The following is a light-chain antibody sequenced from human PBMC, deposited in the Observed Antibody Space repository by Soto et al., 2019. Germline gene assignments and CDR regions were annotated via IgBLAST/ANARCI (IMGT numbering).Light chain of an antibody. Sequence: QSSLTQPASGSESPGQSITISCTGTSSDVGSYNYVSWYQQYPGKAPKLMIYDVSTRPSGVSDRFSGSKSGNTASLTISGLRAEDEADYYCGSYTTSSNYVFGTGTKVTVL. CDR3: GSYTTSSNYV. CDR2: DVS. V-gene: IGLV2-14*03. J-gene: IGLJ1*01. CDR1: SSDVGSYNY.